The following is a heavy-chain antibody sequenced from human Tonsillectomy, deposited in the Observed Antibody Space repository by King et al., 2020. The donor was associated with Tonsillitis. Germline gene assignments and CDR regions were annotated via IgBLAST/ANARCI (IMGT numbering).Heavy chain of an antibody. CDR3: TRVRTVGFDAFDI. Sequence: VQLVESGGGLVQPGGFLRLSCAASGFTFSSYWMHWVRQAPGKGLVLVSRIKSDGSSTNYADSAKGRFTISRDNANNTLYLQMNSLRAEDTAVYFCTRVRTVGFDAFDIWGQGTMVTVSS. J-gene: IGHJ3*02. V-gene: IGHV3-74*01. CDR2: IKSDGSST. D-gene: IGHD1/OR15-1a*01. CDR1: GFTFSSYW.